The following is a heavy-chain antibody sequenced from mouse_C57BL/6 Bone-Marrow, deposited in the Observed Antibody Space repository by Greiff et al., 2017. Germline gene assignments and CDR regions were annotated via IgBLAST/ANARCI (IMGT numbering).Heavy chain of an antibody. CDR2: ISDGGSYT. V-gene: IGHV5-4*01. CDR3: ARDQGMVTTPYYFDY. J-gene: IGHJ2*01. Sequence: EVQLQQSGGGLVKPGGSLKLSCAASGFTFSSYAMSWVRQTPEKRLEWVATISDGGSYTYYPDNVKGRFTISRDNAKNNLYLQMSHLKSEDTAMYYCARDQGMVTTPYYFDYWGQGTTLTVSS. CDR1: GFTFSSYA. D-gene: IGHD2-2*01.